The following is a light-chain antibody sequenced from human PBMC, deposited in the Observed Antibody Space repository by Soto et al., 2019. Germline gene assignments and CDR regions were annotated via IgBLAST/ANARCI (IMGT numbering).Light chain of an antibody. CDR2: DVT. CDR3: YSAADNNGV. J-gene: IGLJ3*02. V-gene: IGLV2-14*03. Sequence: QSALTQPASGSGSPGQLITISCTGTSRDIGAYDYVSWYQQHPGQAPRLIIYDVTGRPPGISDRFSGSRSGNTASLTISGLRPEDEADYYCYSAADNNGVFGGGTKVTVL. CDR1: SRDIGAYDY.